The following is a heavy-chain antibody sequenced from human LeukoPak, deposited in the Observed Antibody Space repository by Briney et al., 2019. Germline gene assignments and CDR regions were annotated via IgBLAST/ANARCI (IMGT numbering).Heavy chain of an antibody. CDR3: AKDGRGGDCTSASCTNWFGP. V-gene: IGHV3-23*01. D-gene: IGHD2-2*01. CDR1: GFTFSTYA. Sequence: GGSLRLSCAASGFTFSTYAMTWVRQAPGKGLEWVSTIGGSGGVTYYADSVKGRFTISRDNSKNTLYLQMNSLRAEDTAVYYCAKDGRGGDCTSASCTNWFGPWGQGTLVTVSS. CDR2: IGGSGGVT. J-gene: IGHJ5*02.